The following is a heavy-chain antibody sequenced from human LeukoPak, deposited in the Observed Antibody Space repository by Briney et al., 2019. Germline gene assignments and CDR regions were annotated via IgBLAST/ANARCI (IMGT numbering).Heavy chain of an antibody. V-gene: IGHV3-21*01. CDR1: GFTFSSYS. D-gene: IGHD3-16*01. CDR2: ISTSSSYI. J-gene: IGHJ3*01. CDR3: ARDFLHLGG. Sequence: GGSLRLSCAASGFTFSSYSMNWLRQAPGKGLEWVSSISTSSSYIYYADSVKGRFTISRDNTKNTLYLQMNSLRAEDTAVYYCARDFLHLGGWGQGTMVTVSS.